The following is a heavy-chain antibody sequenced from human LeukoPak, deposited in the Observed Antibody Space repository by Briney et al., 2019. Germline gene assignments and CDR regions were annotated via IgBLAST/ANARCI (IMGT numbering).Heavy chain of an antibody. J-gene: IGHJ3*02. Sequence: PSETLSLTCAVYGGSFSGYYWSWIRQPPGKGLEWIGEINHSGSTNYNPSLKSRVTISVDTSKNQFPLKLSSVTAADTAVYYCASFGGFTIDAFDIWGQGAMVTVSS. D-gene: IGHD2-15*01. CDR2: INHSGST. CDR1: GGSFSGYY. V-gene: IGHV4-34*01. CDR3: ASFGGFTIDAFDI.